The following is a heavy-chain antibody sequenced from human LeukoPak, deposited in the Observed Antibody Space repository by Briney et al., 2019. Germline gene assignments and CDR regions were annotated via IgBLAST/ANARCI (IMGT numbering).Heavy chain of an antibody. CDR3: ARVRRLWLREAYYFDY. Sequence: GGSLRLSCAASGFTFSSYRMHWVRQAPGKGLVWVSRINSDGSSTSYADSVKGRFTISRDNAKNTLYLQMNSLRAEDTAVYYCARVRRLWLREAYYFDYWGQGTLVTVSS. CDR1: GFTFSSYR. J-gene: IGHJ4*02. V-gene: IGHV3-74*01. CDR2: INSDGSST. D-gene: IGHD5-12*01.